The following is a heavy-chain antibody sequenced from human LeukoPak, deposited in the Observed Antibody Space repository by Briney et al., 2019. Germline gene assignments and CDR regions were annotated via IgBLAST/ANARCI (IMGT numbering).Heavy chain of an antibody. CDR3: ARGVQPDY. D-gene: IGHD5-18*01. CDR2: INHSGST. CDR1: GFTFSNAW. Sequence: GSLRLSCAASGFTFSNAWMSWIRQPPGKGLEWIGEINHSGSTNYNPSLKSRVTISVDTSKNQFSLKLSSVTAADTAVYYCARGVQPDYWGQGTLVTVSS. J-gene: IGHJ4*02. V-gene: IGHV4-34*01.